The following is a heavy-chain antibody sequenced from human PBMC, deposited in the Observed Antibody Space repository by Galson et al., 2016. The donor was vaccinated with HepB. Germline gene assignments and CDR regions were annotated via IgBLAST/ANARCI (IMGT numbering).Heavy chain of an antibody. CDR2: ISSNIIYT. V-gene: IGHV3-11*06. D-gene: IGHD2-2*01. CDR3: ARDRRYHDAFHI. J-gene: IGHJ3*02. Sequence: SLRLSCAASGFTFSDYYMSWIRQAPGKGLEWISYISSNIIYTKYADSVKGRFTISRDNAKNSLYLQMNSLRADDTAVYYCARDRRYHDAFHIWGQGTMVTGSS. CDR1: GFTFSDYY.